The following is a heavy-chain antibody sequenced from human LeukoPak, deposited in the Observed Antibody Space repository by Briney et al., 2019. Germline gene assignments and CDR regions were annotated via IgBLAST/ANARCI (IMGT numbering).Heavy chain of an antibody. CDR1: GFTFSSYW. CDR2: IEQDGSEK. CDR3: ARPPYGDYPTYYFDY. J-gene: IGHJ4*02. D-gene: IGHD4-17*01. Sequence: GGSLRLSCAASGFTFSSYWMSWVRQAPGKGLEWVANIEQDGSEKYYVDSVKGRFTISRDNAKNSLYLQMNSLRAEDTAVYYCARPPYGDYPTYYFDYWGQGTLVTVSS. V-gene: IGHV3-7*03.